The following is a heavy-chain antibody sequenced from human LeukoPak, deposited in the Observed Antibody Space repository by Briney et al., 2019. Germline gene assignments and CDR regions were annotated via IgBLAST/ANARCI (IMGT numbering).Heavy chain of an antibody. Sequence: SETLSLTCTVSGGSITSYYWSWVRQPAGKGLEWIGRISASGSTNYNPSLESRVTLSVDTSKNQFSLKLSSVTAADTAVYHCAREGRSSTPGYWGQGTLVTVSS. CDR2: ISASGST. J-gene: IGHJ4*02. D-gene: IGHD2-15*01. V-gene: IGHV4-4*07. CDR3: AREGRSSTPGY. CDR1: GGSITSYY.